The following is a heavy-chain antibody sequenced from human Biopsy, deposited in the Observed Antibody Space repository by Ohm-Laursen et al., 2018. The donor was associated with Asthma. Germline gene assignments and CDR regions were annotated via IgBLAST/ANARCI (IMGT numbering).Heavy chain of an antibody. J-gene: IGHJ4*02. Sequence: SLRLSCAASGSTFSNYGMHWVRQAPGKGLDWVAVISFDGGNKNYTDSVKGRFTISRDNSRNTLHLQMNSLRAEDTAVYYCAKDVFPGWELRRGPDYWGQGTLVTVSS. CDR2: ISFDGGNK. V-gene: IGHV3-30*18. CDR1: GSTFSNYG. CDR3: AKDVFPGWELRRGPDY. D-gene: IGHD1-26*01.